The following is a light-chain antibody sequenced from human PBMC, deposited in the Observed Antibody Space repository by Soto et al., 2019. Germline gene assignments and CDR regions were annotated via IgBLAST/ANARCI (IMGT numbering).Light chain of an antibody. V-gene: IGKV3-11*01. CDR2: DAS. CDR1: QSVSNY. J-gene: IGKJ4*01. Sequence: EIVLTQSPATLSLSPGERATLSCRASQSVSNYLAWYPQKPGQAPRLLIFDASNRATGIPARFSGSGSGTDFTLTISNIQPEDFVVYYCQHRINWPLTCGGGTKVEIK. CDR3: QHRINWPLT.